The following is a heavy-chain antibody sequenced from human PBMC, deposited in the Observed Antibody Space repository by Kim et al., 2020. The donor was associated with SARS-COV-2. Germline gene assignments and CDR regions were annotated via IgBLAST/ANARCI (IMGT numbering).Heavy chain of an antibody. CDR2: IYYSGST. Sequence: SETLSLTCTVSGGSISSGGYYWSWIRQHPGKGLEWIGYIYYSGSTYYNPSLKSLVTISVDTSKIHSSLKLSSVTAADTAVYYCARARGETMVQGVIAWNRKRVYFDLWGRGTPVTVSS. CDR1: GGSISSGGYY. J-gene: IGHJ2*01. D-gene: IGHD3-10*01. CDR3: ARARGETMVQGVIAWNRKRVYFDL. V-gene: IGHV4-31*01.